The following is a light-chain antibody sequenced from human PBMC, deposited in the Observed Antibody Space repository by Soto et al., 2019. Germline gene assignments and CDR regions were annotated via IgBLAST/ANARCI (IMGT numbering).Light chain of an antibody. CDR1: QSVSSN. CDR3: QQYNNWPQK. Sequence: EIVMTQSPATLSVSPGERATLSCRASQSVSSNLAWYQQKPGQAPRLLIYGASTRATGIPARFSGSGSGTEFTLTIGSLQSEDFAVYYCQQYNNWPQKFGQGTKVDIK. V-gene: IGKV3-15*01. J-gene: IGKJ1*01. CDR2: GAS.